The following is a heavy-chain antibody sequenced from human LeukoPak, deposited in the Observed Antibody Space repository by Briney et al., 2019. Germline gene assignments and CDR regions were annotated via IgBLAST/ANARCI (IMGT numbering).Heavy chain of an antibody. J-gene: IGHJ4*02. D-gene: IGHD3-9*01. CDR1: GFTFNTFN. V-gene: IGHV3-21*01. CDR2: ITSSGDYI. Sequence: GGSLRLSCAASGFTFNTFNMNWVRQAPGKGLEWVSSITSSGDYIYYADSVKGRFTTSRDNAKNSLSLQLNSLRVEDTAVYYCARGHYDVLAASYKWTPDYWGQGTLVTVSS. CDR3: ARGHYDVLAASYKWTPDY.